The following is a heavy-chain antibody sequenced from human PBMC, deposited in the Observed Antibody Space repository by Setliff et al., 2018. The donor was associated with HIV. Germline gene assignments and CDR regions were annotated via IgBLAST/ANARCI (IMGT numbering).Heavy chain of an antibody. J-gene: IGHJ4*02. Sequence: SETLSLTCTVSGGSISRSSYYWAWIRQPPGKGLEWTGNIFYSGHTFYNPSLRSRVTISVDTSKNQFSLNLTSVTAADTALYYCARNLDTSANYFTPFFDYWGQATLVTVSS. CDR3: ARNLDTSANYFTPFFDY. CDR1: GGSISRSSYY. V-gene: IGHV4-39*07. CDR2: IFYSGHT. D-gene: IGHD3-22*01.